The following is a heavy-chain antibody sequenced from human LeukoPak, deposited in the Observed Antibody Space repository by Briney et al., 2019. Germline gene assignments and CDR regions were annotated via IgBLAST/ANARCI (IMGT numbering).Heavy chain of an antibody. CDR2: NIPIFGTA. D-gene: IGHD3-10*01. V-gene: IGHV1-69*13. Sequence: SVKVSCKASGGTFSNYAVSWVRQAPGQGLEWMGENIPIFGTANYAQKFQGRVTIAADESTSTAYLDLSNLRSEDTAVYYCARDAHYGSGSSFDYWGQGTLVTVSS. CDR3: ARDAHYGSGSSFDY. J-gene: IGHJ4*02. CDR1: GGTFSNYA.